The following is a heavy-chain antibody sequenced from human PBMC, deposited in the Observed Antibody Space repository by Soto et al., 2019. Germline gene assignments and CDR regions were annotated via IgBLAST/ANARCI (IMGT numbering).Heavy chain of an antibody. D-gene: IGHD3-9*01. CDR2: IHYNGNT. CDR3: AKDYDILTISQH. V-gene: IGHV4-59*01. J-gene: IGHJ4*02. Sequence: SETLSLTCTVSGDSISSYSWSWIRQPPGKGLEWIGNIHYNGNTKYSPSLKSRVTMSVDTSKNHFSLKLISVTTADTAVYYCAKDYDILTISQHWGQGTQVTVSS. CDR1: GDSISSYS.